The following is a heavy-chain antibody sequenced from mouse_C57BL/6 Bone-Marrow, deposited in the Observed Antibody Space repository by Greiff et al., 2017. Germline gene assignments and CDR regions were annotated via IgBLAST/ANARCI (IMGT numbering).Heavy chain of an antibody. CDR1: GYTFTSYG. Sequence: VKLMESGAELARPGASVKLSCKASGYTFTSYGISWVKQRTGQGLEWIGEIYPRSGNTYYNEKFKGKATLTADKSSSTAYMELRSLTSEDSAVYFCARGIGSYYFDYWGQGTTLTVSS. V-gene: IGHV1-81*01. CDR3: ARGIGSYYFDY. CDR2: IYPRSGNT. J-gene: IGHJ2*01.